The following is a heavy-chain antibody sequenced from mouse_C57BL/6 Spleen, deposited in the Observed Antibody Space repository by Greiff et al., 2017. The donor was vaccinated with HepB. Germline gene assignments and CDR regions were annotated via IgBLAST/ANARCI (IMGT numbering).Heavy chain of an antibody. V-gene: IGHV2-2*01. CDR3: ASTMVTSAWFAY. J-gene: IGHJ3*01. Sequence: VQLQQSGPGLVQPSQSLSITCTVSGFSLTSYGVHWVRQSPGKGLEWLGVIWSGGSTAYNAAFISRLSISNDNSKSQVFFKMNSLQADDTAIYYCASTMVTSAWFAYWGQGTLVTVSA. D-gene: IGHD2-2*01. CDR2: IWSGGST. CDR1: GFSLTSYG.